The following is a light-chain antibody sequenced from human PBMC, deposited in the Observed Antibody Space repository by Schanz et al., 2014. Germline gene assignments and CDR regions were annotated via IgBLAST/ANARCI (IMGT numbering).Light chain of an antibody. CDR3: CSYAGRPWV. CDR2: EVS. V-gene: IGLV2-23*02. Sequence: QSAPTQPASVSGSPGQSITISCSGTRNDVGAYNLVSWYQHHPARAPKLILYEVSKRPSGVSNRFSGSKSGNTASLTISGLQAEDEADYYCCSYAGRPWVFGGGTKLTVL. J-gene: IGLJ3*02. CDR1: RNDVGAYNL.